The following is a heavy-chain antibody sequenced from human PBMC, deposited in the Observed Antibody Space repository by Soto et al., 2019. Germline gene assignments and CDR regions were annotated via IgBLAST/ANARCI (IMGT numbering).Heavy chain of an antibody. CDR3: AHRGGAAVGLYYFDY. J-gene: IGHJ4*02. Sequence: QITLKVSGPTLVKPTQPLTLTCTFSGFSLSTTGVGVGWIRQPPGKALEWLALIYWHYDKRYSPSLKSRLTITKATSENQVVLRLANMDPVDTATYYGAHRGGAAVGLYYFDYWGQGTMVTVSS. D-gene: IGHD6-13*01. CDR1: GFSLSTTGVG. V-gene: IGHV2-5*01. CDR2: IYWHYDK.